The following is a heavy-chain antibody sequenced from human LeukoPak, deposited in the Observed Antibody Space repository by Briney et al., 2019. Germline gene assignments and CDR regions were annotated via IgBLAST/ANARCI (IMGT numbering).Heavy chain of an antibody. CDR1: GFPLSGFA. V-gene: IGHV3-23*01. CDR3: AKGSYYDSSGSFYFDY. D-gene: IGHD3-22*01. Sequence: GGSLRLSCAASGFPLSGFAMSWVRQAPGKGLEWVSGISGSGDNTYYADSVKGRFTISRDNSKNTLYVQVNSLGTEDTAAYYCAKGSYYDSSGSFYFDYWGQGTLVTVSS. J-gene: IGHJ4*02. CDR2: ISGSGDNT.